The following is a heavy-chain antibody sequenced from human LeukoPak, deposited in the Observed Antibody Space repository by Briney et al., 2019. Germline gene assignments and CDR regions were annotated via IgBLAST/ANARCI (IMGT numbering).Heavy chain of an antibody. Sequence: GGSLRLSCAASGFTFSSYAMSWVRQAPGKGLEWVSSISSSSSTIYYADSVKGRFTISRDNAKNSLYLQMNSLRAEDTAVYYCAVGKARGAFDIWGQGTMVTVSS. CDR3: AVGKARGAFDI. CDR2: ISSSSSTI. J-gene: IGHJ3*02. V-gene: IGHV3-48*01. D-gene: IGHD1-26*01. CDR1: GFTFSSYA.